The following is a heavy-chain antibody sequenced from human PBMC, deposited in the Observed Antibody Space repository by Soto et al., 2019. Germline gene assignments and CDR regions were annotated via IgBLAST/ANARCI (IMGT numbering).Heavy chain of an antibody. CDR2: ISGYNGNT. CDR1: GYTFTIYG. V-gene: IGHV1-18*04. CDR3: ARVDYYDSSGYYGY. D-gene: IGHD3-22*01. Sequence: QVQLVQSGAEVKKPGASVKVSCKASGYTFTIYGISWVRQAPGHGLEWMGWISGYNGNTDYAQKLQDRVTLTTDAATSSVYMELRSLRSDGTAVYYCARVDYYDSSGYYGYWGHGTLITVSS. J-gene: IGHJ4*01.